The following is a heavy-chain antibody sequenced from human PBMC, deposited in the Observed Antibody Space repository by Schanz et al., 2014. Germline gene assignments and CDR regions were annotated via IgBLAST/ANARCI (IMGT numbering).Heavy chain of an antibody. CDR2: IGSSSSRI. J-gene: IGHJ6*03. CDR1: GFTFSSNS. CDR3: AKGPYYYYYMDV. Sequence: EVQLVESGGGLVQPGGSLRLSCAASGFTFSSNSMNWVRQAPGKGLEWISYIGSSSSRIDHADSVKGRFTISRDNAKNSLYLQMNSLRAEDTAVYYCAKGPYYYYYMDVWGNGTTXTVSS. V-gene: IGHV3-48*01.